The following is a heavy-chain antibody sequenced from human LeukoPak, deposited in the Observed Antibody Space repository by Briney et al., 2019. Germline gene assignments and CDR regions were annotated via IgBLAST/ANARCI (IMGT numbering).Heavy chain of an antibody. CDR1: GFNVSSNS. Sequence: GGSLRLSCAASGFNVSSNSITWVRQAPGKGLEWVSLIYSGDSPYYADSVKGRFTISRDNAKNSLYLQMNSLRAEDTAVYYCVRDLRWSFDYWGQGTLVTVSS. V-gene: IGHV3-66*01. D-gene: IGHD4-23*01. CDR2: IYSGDSP. J-gene: IGHJ4*02. CDR3: VRDLRWSFDY.